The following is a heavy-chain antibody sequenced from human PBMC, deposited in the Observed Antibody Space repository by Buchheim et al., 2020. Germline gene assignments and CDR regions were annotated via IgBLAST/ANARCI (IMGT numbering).Heavy chain of an antibody. CDR3: ARDGDQLLLYEAIAYYYGMDV. V-gene: IGHV3-33*01. Sequence: QVQLVESGGGVVQPGRSLRLSCAASGFTFSSYGMHWVRQAPGKGLEWVAVIWYDGSNKYYADSVKGRFTLATDNSKNTLYLQLNSLRAEDTAVYYCARDGDQLLLYEAIAYYYGMDVWGQGTT. CDR1: GFTFSSYG. D-gene: IGHD2-2*01. CDR2: IWYDGSNK. J-gene: IGHJ6*02.